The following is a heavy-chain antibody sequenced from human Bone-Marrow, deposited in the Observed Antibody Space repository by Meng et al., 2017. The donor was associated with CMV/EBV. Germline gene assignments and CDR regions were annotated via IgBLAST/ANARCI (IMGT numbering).Heavy chain of an antibody. V-gene: IGHV3-30-3*01. J-gene: IGHJ6*02. D-gene: IGHD3-3*01. CDR1: GFTFSSYA. CDR2: ISYDGSNK. Sequence: GGSLRLSCAASGFTFSSYAMHWVRQAPGKGLEWVAVISYDGSNKYYADSVKGRFTISRDNSKNTLYLQMNSLRAEDTAVYYCAREFCAGVCRNVSPPFGVVIFPNLRYYGMDVWGQGTTVTVSS. CDR3: AREFCAGVCRNVSPPFGVVIFPNLRYYGMDV.